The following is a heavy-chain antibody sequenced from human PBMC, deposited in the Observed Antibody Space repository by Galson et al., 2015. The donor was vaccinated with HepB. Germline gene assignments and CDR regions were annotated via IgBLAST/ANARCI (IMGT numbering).Heavy chain of an antibody. CDR1: GFTLSSYG. Sequence: SLRLSCAASGFTLSSYGMHWVRQAPGKGLEWVAVIWYDGSNKYYADSVKGRFTISRDNSKNTLYLQMNSLRAEDTAVYYCARDIGDGYYFDYWGQGTLVTVSS. J-gene: IGHJ4*02. CDR2: IWYDGSNK. V-gene: IGHV3-33*01. CDR3: ARDIGDGYYFDY. D-gene: IGHD5-24*01.